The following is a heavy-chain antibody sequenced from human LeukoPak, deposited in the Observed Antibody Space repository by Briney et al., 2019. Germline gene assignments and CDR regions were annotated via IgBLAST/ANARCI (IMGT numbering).Heavy chain of an antibody. CDR2: FNPNSGGT. V-gene: IGHV1-2*02. Sequence: ASVKVSCKASGYTFTGYYMHWVRQAPGQGLEWMGWFNPNSGGTNYAQKFQGRVTMTRDTSISTAYMELSRLRSDDTAVYYCARVLWFGELFPFDYWGQGTLVTVSS. J-gene: IGHJ4*02. CDR1: GYTFTGYY. D-gene: IGHD3-10*01. CDR3: ARVLWFGELFPFDY.